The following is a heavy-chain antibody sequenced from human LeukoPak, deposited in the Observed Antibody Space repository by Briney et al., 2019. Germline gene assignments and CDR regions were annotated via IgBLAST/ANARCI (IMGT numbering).Heavy chain of an antibody. Sequence: SETLSLTCTVSGGSISSYYWSWIRQPPGKGLEWIGYIHYSGSTNYNPSLKSRVTISVDTSKNQFSLKLSSVTAADTAVYYCARDLVRVGPVAGSAYYYGMDVWGQGTTVTVSS. CDR1: GGSISSYY. CDR2: IHYSGST. J-gene: IGHJ6*02. D-gene: IGHD6-19*01. V-gene: IGHV4-59*01. CDR3: ARDLVRVGPVAGSAYYYGMDV.